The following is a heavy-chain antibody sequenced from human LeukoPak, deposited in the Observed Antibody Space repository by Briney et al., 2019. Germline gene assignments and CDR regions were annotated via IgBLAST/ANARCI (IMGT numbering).Heavy chain of an antibody. V-gene: IGHV3-21*04. Sequence: GGSLRLSCAASGFTFSSYSMNWVRQAPGKGLEWVSSISSSSSYIYYADSVKGRFTISRDNSKNTLYLQMNSLRAEDTAVYYCAREVSIVVVPAAPPSYMDVWGKGTTVTVSS. D-gene: IGHD2-2*01. CDR2: ISSSSSYI. J-gene: IGHJ6*03. CDR1: GFTFSSYS. CDR3: AREVSIVVVPAAPPSYMDV.